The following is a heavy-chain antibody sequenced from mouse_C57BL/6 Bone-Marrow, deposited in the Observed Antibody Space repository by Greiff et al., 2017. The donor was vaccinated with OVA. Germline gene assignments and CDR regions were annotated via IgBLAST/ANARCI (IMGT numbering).Heavy chain of an antibody. Sequence: EVKLQESGEGLVKPGGSLKLSCAASGFTFSSYAMSWVRQTPEKRLEWVAYISSGGDYIYYADTVKGRFTISRDNARNTLYLQMSSLKSEDTAMYYCTRDGGLLRRYFDVWGTGTTVTVSS. CDR1: GFTFSSYA. J-gene: IGHJ1*03. V-gene: IGHV5-9-1*02. CDR2: ISSGGDYI. D-gene: IGHD1-2*01. CDR3: TRDGGLLRRYFDV.